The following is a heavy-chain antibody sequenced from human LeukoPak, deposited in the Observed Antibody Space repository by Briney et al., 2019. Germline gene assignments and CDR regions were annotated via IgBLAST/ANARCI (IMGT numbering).Heavy chain of an antibody. D-gene: IGHD5-18*01. CDR2: INHSGST. J-gene: IGHJ5*02. V-gene: IGHV4-34*01. CDR1: GGSFSGYY. CDR3: ARHWRIQQQFDP. Sequence: SETLSLTCAVYGGSFSGYYWSWIRQPPGKGLEWIGEINHSGSTNYNPSLKSRVTISVDTSKNQFSLKLSSVTAADTAVYYCARHWRIQQQFDPWGQGTLVTASS.